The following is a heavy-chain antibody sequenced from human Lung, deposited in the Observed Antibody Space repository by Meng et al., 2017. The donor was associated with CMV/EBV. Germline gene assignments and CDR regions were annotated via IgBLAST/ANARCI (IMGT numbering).Heavy chain of an antibody. Sequence: SCTASGFTFSDYWLHWVRQTPGKGLLGVSRIKGDGSHTIYGDSVKGRFTISRDNAKNTLYLQMNTLRAEDTAVYYCARDWSGSDDYWGQGTLVTVSS. CDR2: IKGDGSHT. J-gene: IGHJ4*02. V-gene: IGHV3-74*01. D-gene: IGHD1-26*01. CDR1: GFTFSDYW. CDR3: ARDWSGSDDY.